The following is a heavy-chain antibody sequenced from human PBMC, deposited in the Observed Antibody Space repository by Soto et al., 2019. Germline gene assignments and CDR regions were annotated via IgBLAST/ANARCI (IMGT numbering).Heavy chain of an antibody. CDR2: ISSYNGNT. CDR1: GYTFTSYG. CDR3: AWSYSSSPPGY. Sequence: ASVKVSCKASGYTFTSYGISWVRQALGQGLEGMGWISSYNGNTNYAQKLQGRVTMTTDTSTSTAYMELRSLRSVDTVVYYCAWSYSSSPPGYWGQGTLVTVSS. J-gene: IGHJ4*02. V-gene: IGHV1-18*01. D-gene: IGHD6-13*01.